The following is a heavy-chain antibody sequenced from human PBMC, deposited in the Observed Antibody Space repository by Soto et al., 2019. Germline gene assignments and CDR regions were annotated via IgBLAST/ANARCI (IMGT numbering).Heavy chain of an antibody. D-gene: IGHD3-10*01. CDR2: ISGSGGST. V-gene: IGHV3-23*01. CDR1: GFTFSSYA. Sequence: EVQLLESGGGLVQPGGSLRLSCAASGFTFSSYAMSWVRQAPGKGLEWVSAISGSGGSTYYADSVKGRFTISRDNSKNTLYLQMNSLSDEDTAVHYCATYRIEHSYYYGSGSRNVQDAFDIWGQGTMVTVSS. CDR3: ATYRIEHSYYYGSGSRNVQDAFDI. J-gene: IGHJ3*02.